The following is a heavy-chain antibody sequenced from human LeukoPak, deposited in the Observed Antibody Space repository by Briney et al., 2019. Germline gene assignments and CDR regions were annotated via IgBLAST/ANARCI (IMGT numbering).Heavy chain of an antibody. CDR3: ARDWATRLYVWGSYRHLFDY. Sequence: ASVKVSCKASGYTFTSYGISWVRQAPGQGLEWMGWISAYNGNTNYAQKLQGRVTLTTDTSTSTAYMELRSLRSDDTAVYYCARDWATRLYVWGSYRHLFDYWGQGTLVTVSS. V-gene: IGHV1-18*01. J-gene: IGHJ4*02. CDR2: ISAYNGNT. CDR1: GYTFTSYG. D-gene: IGHD3-16*02.